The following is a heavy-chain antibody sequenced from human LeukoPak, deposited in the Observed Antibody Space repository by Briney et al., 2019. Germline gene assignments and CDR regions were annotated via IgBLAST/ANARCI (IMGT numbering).Heavy chain of an antibody. D-gene: IGHD3-16*02. V-gene: IGHV1-2*02. CDR2: INPNSGGT. J-gene: IGHJ5*02. Sequence: GASVKVSCKASGYTFNIYYMHWVRQVPGQRLEWMGYINPNSGGTNYAQNFQGRVTMTRDTSISTVYTELDSLRSDDTAAYYCARDLGVWETYRFSLLSWGQGTLVTVSS. CDR3: ARDLGVWETYRFSLLS. CDR1: GYTFNIYY.